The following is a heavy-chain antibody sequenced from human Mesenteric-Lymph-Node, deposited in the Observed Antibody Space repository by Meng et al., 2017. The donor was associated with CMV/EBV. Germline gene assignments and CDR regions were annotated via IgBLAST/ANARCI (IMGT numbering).Heavy chain of an antibody. D-gene: IGHD2/OR15-2a*01. Sequence: GESLKISCAASGFTFSDDWMSWVRQAPGKGLEWVANIYNDGSAKNYLDSMKGRFTISRDNSKNSLYLQIDGLRAEDTAVYYCARLSRTTRGSPDFWGQGSLVTVSS. CDR2: IYNDGSAK. CDR1: GFTFSDDW. CDR3: ARLSRTTRGSPDF. J-gene: IGHJ4*02. V-gene: IGHV3-7*01.